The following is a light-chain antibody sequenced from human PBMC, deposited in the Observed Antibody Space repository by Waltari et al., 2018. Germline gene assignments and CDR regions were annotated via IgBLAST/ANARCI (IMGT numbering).Light chain of an antibody. CDR2: DAF. CDR3: QQYNTLPVT. CDR1: QDINNV. Sequence: MQVHKSPSSLSASVGDSVTITCQASQDINNVLNWYQQKPGKAPKVVIYDAFNLATGVPSRFSGGGSGTDFTFTISSLQPEDIATYYCQQYNTLPVTFGGGTKVEIK. J-gene: IGKJ4*01. V-gene: IGKV1-33*01.